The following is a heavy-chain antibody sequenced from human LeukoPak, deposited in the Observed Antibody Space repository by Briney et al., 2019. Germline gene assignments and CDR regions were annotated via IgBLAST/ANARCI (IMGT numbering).Heavy chain of an antibody. CDR3: ARQRILDF. CDR2: IHLSGST. CDR1: GDSISSYY. J-gene: IGHJ4*02. D-gene: IGHD2-15*01. V-gene: IGHV4-59*08. Sequence: PSETLSLTCTVSGDSISSYYWSWIRQPPGKGLEWIGHIHLSGSTNYNPSLNSRVTMSVDTSKKQFSLRLCSVTAADTAVYYCARQRILDFWGQGTLVTVSS.